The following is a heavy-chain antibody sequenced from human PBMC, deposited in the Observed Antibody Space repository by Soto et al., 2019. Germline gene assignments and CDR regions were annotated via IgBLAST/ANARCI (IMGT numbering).Heavy chain of an antibody. V-gene: IGHV3-23*01. J-gene: IGHJ4*02. CDR1: GFTFSSYA. Sequence: GGSLRLSCAASGFTFSSYAMSWVRQAPGKGLEWVSAISGSGGSTYYADSVKGRFTISRDNSKNTLYLQMNSLRAEDTAVYYCAKGSGYYDFWSGYYNGYFDYWGQGTLVTVSS. D-gene: IGHD3-3*01. CDR3: AKGSGYYDFWSGYYNGYFDY. CDR2: ISGSGGST.